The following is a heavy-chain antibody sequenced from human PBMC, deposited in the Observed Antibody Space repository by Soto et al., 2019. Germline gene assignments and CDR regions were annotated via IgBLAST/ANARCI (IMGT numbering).Heavy chain of an antibody. Sequence: QVQLVQSGAEVKKPGASVKVSCKASGYTFTSYDINWVRQATGQGLEWMGWMNPNSGNTGYAQKFQGRVTMTRNTSISTAYMELSSLRSEDTAVYYCARGLGHIVVVPAASKFDYWGQGTLVTVSS. CDR2: MNPNSGNT. V-gene: IGHV1-8*01. D-gene: IGHD2-2*01. CDR1: GYTFTSYD. CDR3: ARGLGHIVVVPAASKFDY. J-gene: IGHJ4*02.